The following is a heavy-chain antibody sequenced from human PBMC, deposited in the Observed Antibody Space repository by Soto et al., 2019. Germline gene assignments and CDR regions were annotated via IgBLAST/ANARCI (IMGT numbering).Heavy chain of an antibody. CDR2: IWYDGSNK. CDR3: AREGDGYNSFFDY. Sequence: LRLSCAASGFTFSSYGMHWVRQAPGKGLEWVAVIWYDGSNKYYADSVKGRFTISRDNSKNTLYLQMNSLRAEDTAVYYCAREGDGYNSFFDYWGQGTLVTAPQ. J-gene: IGHJ4*02. D-gene: IGHD5-12*01. CDR1: GFTFSSYG. V-gene: IGHV3-33*01.